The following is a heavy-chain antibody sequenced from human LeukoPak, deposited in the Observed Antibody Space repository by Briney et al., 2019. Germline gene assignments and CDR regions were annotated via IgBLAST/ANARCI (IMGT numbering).Heavy chain of an antibody. CDR2: IKQDGSEK. V-gene: IGHV3-7*01. CDR3: AREGFYFFDF. J-gene: IGHJ4*01. CDR1: GFTFTNNF. Sequence: PWGSLRLSCAASGFTFTNNFMSWVRQVPGKGLEWVANIKQDGSEKTYADSVRGRFTIFRDNAKDSVYLQMNSLRAEDSAIYYCAREGFYFFDFWGQGTLVTVSS.